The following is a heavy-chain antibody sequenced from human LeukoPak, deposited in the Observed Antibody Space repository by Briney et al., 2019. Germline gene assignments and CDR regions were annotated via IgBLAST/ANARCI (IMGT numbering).Heavy chain of an antibody. D-gene: IGHD1-26*01. CDR2: ISYDGSNK. J-gene: IGHJ3*02. Sequence: PGGSLRLSCAASGFTFSSYAMHWVRQAAGKGLEWVAVISYDGSNKYYADSVKGRFTISRDNSKNTLYLQMNSLRAEDTAVYYCARTLARASSSGSYYGAFDIWGQGTMVTVSS. CDR3: ARTLARASSSGSYYGAFDI. V-gene: IGHV3-30*14. CDR1: GFTFSSYA.